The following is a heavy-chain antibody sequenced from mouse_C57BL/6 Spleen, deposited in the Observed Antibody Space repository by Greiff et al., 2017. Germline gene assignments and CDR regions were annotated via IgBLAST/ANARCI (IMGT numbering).Heavy chain of an antibody. J-gene: IGHJ2*01. V-gene: IGHV1-69*01. Sequence: VQLQQPGAELVMPGASVKLSCKASGYTFTSYWMHWVKQRPGQGLEWIGEIDPSDSYTNYNQKFKGKSTLTVDKSSSTAYMQLSSLTSEDSAVYYCARIWDFDYWGQGTTLTVSS. D-gene: IGHD4-1*01. CDR2: IDPSDSYT. CDR3: ARIWDFDY. CDR1: GYTFTSYW.